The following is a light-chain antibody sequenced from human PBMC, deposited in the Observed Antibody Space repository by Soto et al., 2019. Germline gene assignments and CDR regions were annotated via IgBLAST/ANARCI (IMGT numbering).Light chain of an antibody. CDR3: QQDNYYSWT. Sequence: IQMTQSPSTLSASVGDRVAITCRASQSIGIWLAWYQQKPGKAPRFLIYKASSLESGVPSRFSGSGYGTEFTLTISSLQPADFATYACQQDNYYSWTFGQGTKVEIK. CDR1: QSIGIW. CDR2: KAS. V-gene: IGKV1-5*03. J-gene: IGKJ1*01.